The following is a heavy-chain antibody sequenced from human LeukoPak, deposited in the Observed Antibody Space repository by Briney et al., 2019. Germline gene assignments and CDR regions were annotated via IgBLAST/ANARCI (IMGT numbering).Heavy chain of an antibody. J-gene: IGHJ4*02. V-gene: IGHV3-21*01. CDR3: ARDWAVMVRGVTTTHFDY. CDR1: GFTFSSYS. Sequence: PGGSLRLSCAASGFTFSSYSMNWVRQAPGKGLEWVSSISSSSSYIYYADSVKGRFTISRDNAKNSLYLQMNSLRAEDTAVYYCARDWAVMVRGVTTTHFDYWGQGTLVTVSS. CDR2: ISSSSSYI. D-gene: IGHD3-10*01.